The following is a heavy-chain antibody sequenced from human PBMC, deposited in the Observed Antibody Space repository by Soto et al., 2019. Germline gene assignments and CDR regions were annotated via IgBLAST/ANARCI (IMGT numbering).Heavy chain of an antibody. D-gene: IGHD2-15*01. CDR3: ARGRGHPGPYCSTGGCDYYLGS. Sequence: AQLVESGGGLVKPGGSLRLSCAVSGFTLKTYTMSWVRQAPGRGLEWVSSISSSSSYIYTADSLKGRFTISRDNAENSLFLQMDSLRVEDAAVYFCARGRGHPGPYCSTGGCDYYLGSWGQWILVTVSS. CDR2: ISSSSSYI. V-gene: IGHV3-21*02. J-gene: IGHJ4*02. CDR1: GFTLKTYT.